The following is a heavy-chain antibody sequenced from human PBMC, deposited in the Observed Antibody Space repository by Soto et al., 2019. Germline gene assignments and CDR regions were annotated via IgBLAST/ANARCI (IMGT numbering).Heavy chain of an antibody. D-gene: IGHD5-12*01. Sequence: SVKVSCKASGGTFSSSGITWVRQAPGEGLEWMGGSIPIFGTANYAQKFQGRVTISVDESTSTAYMELSSLRSEDTAVYYCARGRGYSGDDHYYYFDMDVWGQGTTVTVSS. J-gene: IGHJ6*02. CDR2: SIPIFGTA. CDR3: ARGRGYSGDDHYYYFDMDV. V-gene: IGHV1-69*13. CDR1: GGTFSSSG.